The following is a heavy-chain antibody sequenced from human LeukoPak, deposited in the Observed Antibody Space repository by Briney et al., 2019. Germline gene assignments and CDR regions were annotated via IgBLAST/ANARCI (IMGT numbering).Heavy chain of an antibody. CDR2: ISYDGSNK. Sequence: PGGSLRLSCAASGFTFSSYGMHWVRQAPGKGLEWVAVISYDGSNKYYADSVKGRFTISRDNAKNSLYLQMNSLRGEDTAVYYCVRARIDYWGQGILVTVSS. J-gene: IGHJ4*02. V-gene: IGHV3-30*03. CDR1: GFTFSSYG. CDR3: VRARIDY.